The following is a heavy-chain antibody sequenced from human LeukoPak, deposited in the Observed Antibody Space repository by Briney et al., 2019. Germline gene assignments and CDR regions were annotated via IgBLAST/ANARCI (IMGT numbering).Heavy chain of an antibody. V-gene: IGHV3-30*18. D-gene: IGHD3-22*01. J-gene: IGHJ4*02. Sequence: GGSLRLSCAASGFTFSSYGMHWVRQATGKGLEWVAVISYDGSNKYYADSVKGRFTISRDNSKNTLYLQMNSLRAEDTAVYYCAKDLYYYDSSGYLIDYWGQGTLVTVSS. CDR2: ISYDGSNK. CDR3: AKDLYYYDSSGYLIDY. CDR1: GFTFSSYG.